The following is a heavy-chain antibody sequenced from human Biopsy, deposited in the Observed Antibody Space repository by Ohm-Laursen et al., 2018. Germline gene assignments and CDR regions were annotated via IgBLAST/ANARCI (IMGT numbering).Heavy chain of an antibody. V-gene: IGHV4-59*01. CDR2: IYDRGST. Sequence: PGTLSLTCPVSGGSIYNFFWTWIRQPPGQGLEYIGYIYDRGSTANYNPSLESRVTMSVDMPKNQFSLKLSPVTAADTAIYYCARGMRSSGWPYFDSWGQGTLVTVSS. J-gene: IGHJ4*02. D-gene: IGHD6-19*01. CDR1: GGSIYNFF. CDR3: ARGMRSSGWPYFDS.